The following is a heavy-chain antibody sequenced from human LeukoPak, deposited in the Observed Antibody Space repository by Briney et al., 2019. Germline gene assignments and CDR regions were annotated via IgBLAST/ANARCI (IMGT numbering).Heavy chain of an antibody. V-gene: IGHV1-2*06. J-gene: IGHJ4*02. Sequence: ASVKVSCXASGYTFTGYYMHWVRQAPGQGLEWMGRINPNSGGANYAQKFQGRVTMTRDTSISTAYMELSRLRSDDTAVYYCARDYDSPVFDYWGQGTLVTVSS. CDR1: GYTFTGYY. CDR2: INPNSGGA. CDR3: ARDYDSPVFDY. D-gene: IGHD3-22*01.